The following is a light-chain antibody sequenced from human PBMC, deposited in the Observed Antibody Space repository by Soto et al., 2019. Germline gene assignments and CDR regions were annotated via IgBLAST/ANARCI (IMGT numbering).Light chain of an antibody. CDR2: EVS. Sequence: SALTHPASLSGSPGQTITISCTGTSSDVGGYNYVSWYQHNPGKAPKLLTYEVSNRPSGVSDRFSGSKSDNMASLTISGLQAEDEADYYCSSYTSTNTPVVFGGGTKVTVL. V-gene: IGLV2-14*01. J-gene: IGLJ2*01. CDR1: SSDVGGYNY. CDR3: SSYTSTNTPVV.